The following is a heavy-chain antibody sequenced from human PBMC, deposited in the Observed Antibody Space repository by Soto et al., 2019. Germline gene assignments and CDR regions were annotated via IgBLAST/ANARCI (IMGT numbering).Heavy chain of an antibody. CDR3: ARLQDYIWGSYRYLSQRPDPNFDY. V-gene: IGHV5-51*01. D-gene: IGHD3-16*02. CDR1: GYSFTSYC. Sequence: PGESLQISCKGSGYSFTSYCIGWVRQMPGKGLEWMGIIYPGDSDTRYSPSFQGQVTISADKSISTAYLQWSSLKASDTAMYYCARLQDYIWGSYRYLSQRPDPNFDYWGQGTLVTVSS. J-gene: IGHJ4*02. CDR2: IYPGDSDT.